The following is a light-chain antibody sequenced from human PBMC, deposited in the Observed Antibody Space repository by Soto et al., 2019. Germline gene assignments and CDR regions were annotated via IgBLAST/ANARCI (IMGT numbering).Light chain of an antibody. CDR2: DAS. V-gene: IGKV3-15*01. Sequence: EVVLTQSPATLSVSPGDRATLSCRASQDIGSAVAWYHQRSGQAPRLLIFDASIRVPTTPARFSGRGSGTEFTLTINNLQSEDFAVYYCQQYRNWPRTFGQGTKVDIK. CDR3: QQYRNWPRT. CDR1: QDIGSA. J-gene: IGKJ1*01.